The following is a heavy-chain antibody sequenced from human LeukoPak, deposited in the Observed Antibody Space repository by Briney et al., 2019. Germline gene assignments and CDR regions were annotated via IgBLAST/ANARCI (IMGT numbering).Heavy chain of an antibody. CDR1: GFTFSTYS. D-gene: IGHD3-22*01. CDR2: ISSSSSTI. CDR3: ARGPRTYDSSAYYYY. Sequence: GGSLRLSCAASGFTFSTYSMNWVRQAPGKGLEWVSYISSSSSTIYYTDSVKGRFTISRDNAKNSLYLQMNTLRAEDTAVYFCARGPRTYDSSAYYYYWGQGTLVTVSS. J-gene: IGHJ4*02. V-gene: IGHV3-48*04.